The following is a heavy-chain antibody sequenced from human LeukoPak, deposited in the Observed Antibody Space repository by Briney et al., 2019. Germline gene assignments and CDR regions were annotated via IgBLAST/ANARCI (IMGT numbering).Heavy chain of an antibody. Sequence: PGGSLRLSCAVSGITLSNYGMSWVRQAPGKGLEWVAGISDSGGSTNYADSVKGRFTISRDNPKNTLYLQMNSLRAEDTAVYYCLVTTRSRGFDYWGQGTLVTVSS. J-gene: IGHJ4*02. CDR3: LVTTRSRGFDY. V-gene: IGHV3-23*01. CDR2: ISDSGGST. CDR1: GITLSNYG. D-gene: IGHD1/OR15-1a*01.